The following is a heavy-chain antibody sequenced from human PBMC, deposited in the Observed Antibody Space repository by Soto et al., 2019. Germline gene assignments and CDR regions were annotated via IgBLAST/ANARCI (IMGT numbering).Heavy chain of an antibody. J-gene: IGHJ4*02. CDR1: GASITSTTYF. D-gene: IGHD6-6*01. V-gene: IGHV4-39*01. CDR2: IYYSGKK. Sequence: SETLSLTCTLSGASITSTTYFWARLRQPPGKGLEWVGSIYYSGKKHYNPSLKSRITISVDGSKNQFTLQMTSVTAADTDVYYCEKNLPRAVRFDYWGQGALVTVSS. CDR3: EKNLPRAVRFDY.